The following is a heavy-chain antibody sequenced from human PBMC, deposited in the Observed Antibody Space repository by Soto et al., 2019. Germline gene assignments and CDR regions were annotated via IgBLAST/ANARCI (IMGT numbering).Heavy chain of an antibody. V-gene: IGHV3-30*04. CDR2: ISYDEKNR. D-gene: IGHD5-18*01. J-gene: IGHJ5*02. CDR3: ARALDTAKASKDHRFDP. CDR1: GFTFRSYA. Sequence: PGGSLRLSCAASGFTFRSYAMHWVRQAPGKGLEWVAVISYDEKNRYYTDSVKGRFTISRDNSKSTLFLQVNSLRAEDTAVYYCARALDTAKASKDHRFDPWGQGTLVTVSS.